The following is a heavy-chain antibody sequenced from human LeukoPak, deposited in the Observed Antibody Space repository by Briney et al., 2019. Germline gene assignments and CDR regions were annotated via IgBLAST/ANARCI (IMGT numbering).Heavy chain of an antibody. J-gene: IGHJ4*02. D-gene: IGHD5-12*01. CDR1: GFTFSSYA. CDR2: ISYDGSNK. V-gene: IGHV3-30-3*01. CDR3: ARDHGYVPFDY. Sequence: GGSLRLSCAASGFTFSSYAMHWVRQAPGKGLEWVAVISYDGSNKYYADSVKGRFTISRDNSKNTLYLQMNSLRAEDTAVYYCARDHGYVPFDYWGQGTLGTVSS.